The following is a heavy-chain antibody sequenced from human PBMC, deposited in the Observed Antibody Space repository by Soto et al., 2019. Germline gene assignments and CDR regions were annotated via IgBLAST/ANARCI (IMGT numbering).Heavy chain of an antibody. CDR3: ARQAADGPYYYYYMDV. CDR1: XXXXXXXW. J-gene: IGHJ6*03. CDR2: IKQDGSEK. D-gene: IGHD6-13*01. Sequence: EVQLVDSGGGXXXXGGXXXXSCXASXXXXXXXWMSXXXXAPGMGLEWVANIKQDGSEKYYVDSVKGRFTVSRDNAKNSVYLQMNSLRAGDTAVYYCARQAADGPYYYYYMDVWGKGTTVTVSS. V-gene: IGHV3-7*01.